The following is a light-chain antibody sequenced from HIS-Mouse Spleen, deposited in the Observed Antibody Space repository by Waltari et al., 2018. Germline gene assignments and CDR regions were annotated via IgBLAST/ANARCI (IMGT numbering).Light chain of an antibody. J-gene: IGLJ2*01. CDR3: CSYAGSYTFEVV. Sequence: QSALIQPRSVSGSLGPSVPISCPGATSDDGGLTFVSWYHQHPGKAPKLMIYDVSKRPSGVPDRFSGSKSGNTASLTISGLQAEDEPDYYCCSYAGSYTFEVVFGGGTKLTVL. CDR1: TSDDGGLTF. V-gene: IGLV2-11*01. CDR2: DVS.